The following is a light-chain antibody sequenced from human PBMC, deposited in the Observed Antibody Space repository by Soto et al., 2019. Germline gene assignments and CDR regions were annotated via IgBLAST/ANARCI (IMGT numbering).Light chain of an antibody. Sequence: DIQMTQSPSTLSASVGDRVTITCRASQSIKGWLAWYQQKPGKAPKVLIHKVSSLESGVPSRFSGSGSQTEFTLTISNLEPDDSATYYCQQYNSYSQLTFGGGTKVEIK. CDR1: QSIKGW. CDR2: KVS. J-gene: IGKJ4*01. V-gene: IGKV1-5*03. CDR3: QQYNSYSQLT.